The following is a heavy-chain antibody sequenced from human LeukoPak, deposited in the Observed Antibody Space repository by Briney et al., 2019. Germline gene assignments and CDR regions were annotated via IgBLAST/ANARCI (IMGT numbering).Heavy chain of an antibody. CDR2: IKEDGSEK. Sequence: GGSLRLSCAASGFTFSSYWMTWVRQAPGKGLEWVANIKEDGSEKYYVDSVKGRFTISRDSATNSLYLQLNSLRAEDTAVYYCARDKAILTYWGQGTLVTVSS. D-gene: IGHD3-9*01. CDR1: GFTFSSYW. J-gene: IGHJ4*02. CDR3: ARDKAILTY. V-gene: IGHV3-7*01.